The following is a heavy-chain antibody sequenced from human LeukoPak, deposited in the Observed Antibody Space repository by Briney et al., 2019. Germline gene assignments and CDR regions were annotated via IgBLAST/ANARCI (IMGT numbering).Heavy chain of an antibody. V-gene: IGHV3-23*01. CDR2: ISGSGGST. CDR1: GFTFSSYA. CDR3: AKGGSYDSSGIIDY. D-gene: IGHD3-22*01. J-gene: IGHJ4*02. Sequence: PGGSLRLSCAASGFTFSSYAMSWVRQAPGKGLEWVSAISGSGGSTYYADSVKGRFTISRDNSKNTLYLQMNSLRAEDTAVYYCAKGGSYDSSGIIDYWGQGTLVTVSS.